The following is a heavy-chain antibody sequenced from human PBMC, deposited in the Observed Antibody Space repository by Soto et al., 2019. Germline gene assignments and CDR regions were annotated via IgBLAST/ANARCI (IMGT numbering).Heavy chain of an antibody. CDR2: IYPGDSET. CDR1: VYDFARTW. Sequence: GESLKISCKASVYDFARTWIGWVRQLPGKGLDWLGIIYPGDSETRYSPSFRGQVTFSVDMSISTAYLQWSSLKTSDIAIYYCARLVGAYDSYFDHWGQGTRVTVS. V-gene: IGHV5-51*01. J-gene: IGHJ4*02. D-gene: IGHD5-12*01. CDR3: ARLVGAYDSYFDH.